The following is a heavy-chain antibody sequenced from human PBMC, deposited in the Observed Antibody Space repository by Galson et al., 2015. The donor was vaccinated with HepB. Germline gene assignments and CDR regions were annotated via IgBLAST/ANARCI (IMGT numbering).Heavy chain of an antibody. CDR3: ARGSRVRYFDWHYGMDV. CDR2: ISSSSSTI. D-gene: IGHD3-9*01. Sequence: SLRLSCAASGFTFSSYSMNWVRQAPGKGLEWVSYISSSSSTIYYAASVKGRFTISRDNAKNSLYLQMNSLGDEDTAVYYCARGSRVRYFDWHYGMDVWGQETTVTVSS. J-gene: IGHJ6*02. V-gene: IGHV3-48*02. CDR1: GFTFSSYS.